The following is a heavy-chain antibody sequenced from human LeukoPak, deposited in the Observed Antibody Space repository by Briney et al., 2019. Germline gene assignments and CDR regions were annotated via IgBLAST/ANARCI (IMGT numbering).Heavy chain of an antibody. Sequence: GASVKVSCKASGGTFSSYAISWVRQAPGQGLEWMGGIIPIFGTANYAQKFQGRVTITADESTSTAYMELSSLRSEDTAVYYCAREKETTVTTSSYYYYYIDVWGKGTTVTVSS. D-gene: IGHD4-11*01. V-gene: IGHV1-69*13. J-gene: IGHJ6*03. CDR2: IIPIFGTA. CDR3: AREKETTVTTSSYYYYYIDV. CDR1: GGTFSSYA.